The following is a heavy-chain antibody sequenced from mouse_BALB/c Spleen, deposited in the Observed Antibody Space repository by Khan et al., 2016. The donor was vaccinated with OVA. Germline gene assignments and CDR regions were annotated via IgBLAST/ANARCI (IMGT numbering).Heavy chain of an antibody. CDR3: ARIKKIVATYVDY. J-gene: IGHJ2*01. CDR1: GYTFTSYW. V-gene: IGHV1S81*02. D-gene: IGHD1-1*01. CDR2: TNPTNGRT. Sequence: QVQLQQPGAELVKAGASVKMSCKASGYTFTSYWMHWVKQRLGQGLEWFAETNPTNGRTYYTEKFKSKATLTVDKSSSTAYMLLSGPTFEDSAVYYGARIKKIVATYVDYWGQGTTLTVSS.